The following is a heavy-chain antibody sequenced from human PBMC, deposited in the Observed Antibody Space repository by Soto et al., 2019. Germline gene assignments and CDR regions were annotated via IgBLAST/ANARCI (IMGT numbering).Heavy chain of an antibody. D-gene: IGHD1-26*01. J-gene: IGHJ4*02. CDR3: ATSLVTSRTRVDY. Sequence: QVQLQESGPGLVKPSQTLSLTCTVSGGSIYTGGFYWSWIRQLPGKGLEWLGYIYYTGSTQYTPSLKSRLTISTDTSDNQFSLRLTSVTAADTAVYYCATSLVTSRTRVDYWGQGTLVTASS. V-gene: IGHV4-31*03. CDR2: IYYTGST. CDR1: GGSIYTGGFY.